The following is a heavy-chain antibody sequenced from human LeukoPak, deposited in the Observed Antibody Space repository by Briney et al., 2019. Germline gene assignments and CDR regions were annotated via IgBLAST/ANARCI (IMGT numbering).Heavy chain of an antibody. D-gene: IGHD3-3*01. J-gene: IGHJ5*02. CDR3: ARAYGYYDFWSGYYWPNWFDP. V-gene: IGHV4-31*03. CDR1: GGSISSGGYY. Sequence: SETQSLTGTVSGGSISSGGYYWSWIRQHPGKGLEWIGYIYYSGSTYYNPSLKSRVTISVDTSKNQFSLKLSSVTAADTAVYYCARAYGYYDFWSGYYWPNWFDPWGQGTLVTVSS. CDR2: IYYSGST.